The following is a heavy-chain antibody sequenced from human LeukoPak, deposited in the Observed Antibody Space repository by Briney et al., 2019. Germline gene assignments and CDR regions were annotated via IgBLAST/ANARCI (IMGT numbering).Heavy chain of an antibody. J-gene: IGHJ6*03. D-gene: IGHD2-2*01. CDR2: ISGSGGST. CDR3: AKEPFAHHQMTIVVVPYYMDF. Sequence: GGSLRLSCAASGFTFSSYAMSWVRQAPGKGLEWVSAISGSGGSTYYADSVKGRFTISRDNSKNTLYLQMNSLRAEDTAVYYWAKEPFAHHQMTIVVVPYYMDFWGKGTTVTVSS. CDR1: GFTFSSYA. V-gene: IGHV3-23*01.